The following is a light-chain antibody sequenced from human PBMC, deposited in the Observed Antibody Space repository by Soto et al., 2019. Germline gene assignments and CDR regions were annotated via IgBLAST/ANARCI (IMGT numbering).Light chain of an antibody. CDR1: SSDVGGYNY. CDR3: CSYAGSYSWV. V-gene: IGLV2-11*01. Sequence: QSALTQPRSVSGSPGQSVTISCTGTSSDVGGYNYVSWYQQHPGKAPKLMIYDVSKRPSGLPDRFSGSKSGNTASLTISGLQAEDDADYYCCSYAGSYSWVFGGGTKLTVL. CDR2: DVS. J-gene: IGLJ3*02.